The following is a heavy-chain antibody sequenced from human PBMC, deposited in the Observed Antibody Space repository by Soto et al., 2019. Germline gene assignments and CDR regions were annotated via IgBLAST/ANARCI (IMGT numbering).Heavy chain of an antibody. D-gene: IGHD4-17*01. CDR3: VRDDRQADYGAKWYFDL. CDR2: ISPYNGNS. V-gene: IGHV1-18*01. J-gene: IGHJ2*01. CDR1: GYSFATYG. Sequence: QVQLVQSGVEVKRPGASVEVSCKASGYSFATYGISWVRQAPGQGLGWMGWISPYNGNSNSAPKLQGRVTMTTDTSTNTAYLELRSLGSDDTGIYYCVRDDRQADYGAKWYFDLWGRGTLVTVSS.